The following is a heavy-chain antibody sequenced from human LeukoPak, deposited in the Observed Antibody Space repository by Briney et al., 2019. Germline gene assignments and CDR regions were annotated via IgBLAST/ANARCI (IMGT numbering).Heavy chain of an antibody. CDR1: GPTISGHW. J-gene: IGHJ4*02. CDR2: ISSSSSYI. V-gene: IGHV3-21*01. Sequence: GGSLRLSCAASGPTISGHWMAWVRQAPGKGLEWVSSISSSSSYIYYADSVKGRFTISRDNAKNSLYLQMNSLRAEDTAVYYCARVPPVASDYWGQGTLVTVSS. D-gene: IGHD6-19*01. CDR3: ARVPPVASDY.